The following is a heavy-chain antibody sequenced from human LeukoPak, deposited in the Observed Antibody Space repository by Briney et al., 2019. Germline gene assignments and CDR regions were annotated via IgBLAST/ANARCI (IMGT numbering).Heavy chain of an antibody. J-gene: IGHJ4*02. V-gene: IGHV3-30*02. D-gene: IGHD5-12*01. CDR2: IRYDGSNK. Sequence: GGSLRLSCAASGLSFSSYAMSWVRQAPGKGLEWVAFIRYDGSNKYYADSVKGRFTISRDNSKNTLYLQMNSLRAEDTAVYYCAKQSVATGDFDYWGQGTLVTVSS. CDR3: AKQSVATGDFDY. CDR1: GLSFSSYA.